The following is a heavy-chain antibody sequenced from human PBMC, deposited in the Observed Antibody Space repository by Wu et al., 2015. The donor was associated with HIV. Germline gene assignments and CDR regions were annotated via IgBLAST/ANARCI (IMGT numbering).Heavy chain of an antibody. J-gene: IGHJ6*03. V-gene: IGHV1-2*02. CDR1: GYTFTDHY. D-gene: IGHD2-21*02. CDR2: IRPDSGAT. Sequence: QVQLVQSGAEVTKPGASVSVSCQTSGYTFTDHYIHWVRQAPGQGLEWMGWIRPDSGATHYAEKFEDRVTMTRDASIDTAYIQLNRLRSDDTAVYFCARDLGDDFAIRGYYWYLDVWGRGTAITVSS. CDR3: ARDLGDDFAIRGYYWYLDV.